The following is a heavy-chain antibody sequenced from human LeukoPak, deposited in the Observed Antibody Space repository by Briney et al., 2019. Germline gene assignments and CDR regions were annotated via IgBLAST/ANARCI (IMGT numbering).Heavy chain of an antibody. V-gene: IGHV4-34*01. CDR2: INHSGST. D-gene: IGHD3-16*01. J-gene: IGHJ4*02. CDR3: ARQYYGYSGGGLDY. CDR1: GGSFSNYD. Sequence: SETLSLTCGVYGGSFSNYDWNWIRQPPGKGLEWIGEINHSGSTSYNPSLKSRVTISVDTSKNQFPLKLNSVTAADTALYYCARQYYGYSGGGLDYWGQGTLVTVSS.